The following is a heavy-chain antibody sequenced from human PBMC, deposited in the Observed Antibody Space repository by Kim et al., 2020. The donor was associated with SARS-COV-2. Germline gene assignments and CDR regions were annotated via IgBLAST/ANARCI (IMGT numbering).Heavy chain of an antibody. V-gene: IGHV1-18*01. Sequence: ASVKVSCKASGYTFTSYGISWVRQAPGQGLEWMGWISAYNGNTNYAQKLQGRVTMTTDTSTSTAYMELRSLRSDDTAVYYCAREGYYYDSSGYHPEGTTDYWGQGTLVTVSS. D-gene: IGHD3-22*01. J-gene: IGHJ4*02. CDR2: ISAYNGNT. CDR3: AREGYYYDSSGYHPEGTTDY. CDR1: GYTFTSYG.